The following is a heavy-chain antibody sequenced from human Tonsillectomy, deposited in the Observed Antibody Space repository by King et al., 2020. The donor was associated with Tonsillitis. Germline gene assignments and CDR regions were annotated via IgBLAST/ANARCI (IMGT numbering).Heavy chain of an antibody. CDR2: INTSSRYI. CDR1: GFTFSSYS. CDR3: ARDGPRTGYSYGWGWFDP. D-gene: IGHD5-18*01. J-gene: IGHJ5*02. V-gene: IGHV3-21*01. Sequence: VQLVQSGGGLVKPGGSLRLSCAASGFTFSSYSMNWVRQAPGKGLGWVSSINTSSRYINYPDAVEGRFTISRDNAKNSLYLQMISLRAGYTAVYYCARDGPRTGYSYGWGWFDPWGQGTLVTVSS.